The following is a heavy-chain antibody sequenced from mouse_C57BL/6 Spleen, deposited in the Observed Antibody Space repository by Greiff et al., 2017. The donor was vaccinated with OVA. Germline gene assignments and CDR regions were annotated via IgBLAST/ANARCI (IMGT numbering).Heavy chain of an antibody. Sequence: VQLKQSGPELVKPGASVKMSCKASGYTFTDYNMHWVKQSHGKSLEWIGYINPNNGGTSYNQKFKGKATLTVNKSSSTAYMELRSLTSEDSAVYYCARSYYDYDRGAMDYWGQGTSVTVSS. CDR2: INPNNGGT. CDR3: ARSYYDYDRGAMDY. V-gene: IGHV1-22*01. J-gene: IGHJ4*01. CDR1: GYTFTDYN. D-gene: IGHD2-4*01.